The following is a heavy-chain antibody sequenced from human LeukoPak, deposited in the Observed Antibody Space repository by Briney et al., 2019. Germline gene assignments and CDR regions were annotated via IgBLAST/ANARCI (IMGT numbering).Heavy chain of an antibody. Sequence: SETLSLTCTVSGGSISSYYWSWIRQPPGKGLEWIGYIYYSGSTNYNPSLKSRVTISVDTSKNQFSLKLSSVTAADTAVYYCASNSGSHYYYYHGMDVWGQGTTVTVSS. D-gene: IGHD1-26*01. CDR2: IYYSGST. J-gene: IGHJ6*02. CDR1: GGSISSYY. V-gene: IGHV4-59*01. CDR3: ASNSGSHYYYYHGMDV.